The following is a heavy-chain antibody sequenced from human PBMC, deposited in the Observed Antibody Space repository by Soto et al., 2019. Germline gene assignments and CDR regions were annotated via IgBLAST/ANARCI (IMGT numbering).Heavy chain of an antibody. CDR3: ASTEDFFDY. CDR1: GVSLTSGTYY. CDR2: IFYSGST. Sequence: SETLSLTCSVSGVSLTSGTYYWSWIRQHPGKGLEWIGYIFYSGSTDYNPSPKSRVNISVDASKNQFSLKLSSVTAADTAVYYCASTEDFFDYWGQGTLVTVSS. V-gene: IGHV4-31*03. J-gene: IGHJ4*02.